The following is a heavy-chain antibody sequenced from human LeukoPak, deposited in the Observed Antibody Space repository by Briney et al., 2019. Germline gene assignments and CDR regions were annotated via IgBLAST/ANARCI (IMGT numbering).Heavy chain of an antibody. J-gene: IGHJ4*02. V-gene: IGHV1-2*06. CDR2: INPSSGGT. CDR3: ARETGGSSEYFDY. CDR1: GYSFTSYY. D-gene: IGHD7-27*01. Sequence: GASVKVSCKASGYSFTSYYIHWVRRAPGQGLEWMGRINPSSGGTTYAQKFQGRVTMTRDTSITTAYMGLSSLRSDDTAVYYCARETGGSSEYFDYWGQGTLVTVSS.